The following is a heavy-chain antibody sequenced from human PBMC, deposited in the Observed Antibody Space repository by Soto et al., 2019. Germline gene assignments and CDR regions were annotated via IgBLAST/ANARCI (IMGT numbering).Heavy chain of an antibody. V-gene: IGHV3-7*01. J-gene: IGHJ4*02. CDR3: VRALAAVESL. CDR2: IKQDGSER. Sequence: HPGGSLRLSCAGSGFSFSTYWMHWVRQAPGKGLEWVANIKQDGSERYYVDSVKGRFTISRDNTKDSLYLQMNSLRGEDTAVYYCVRALAAVESLWGQGTLVTVSS. CDR1: GFSFSTYW. D-gene: IGHD3-3*02.